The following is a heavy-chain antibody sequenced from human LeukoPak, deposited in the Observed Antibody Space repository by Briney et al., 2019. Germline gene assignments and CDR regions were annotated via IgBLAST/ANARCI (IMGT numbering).Heavy chain of an antibody. D-gene: IGHD3-10*01. J-gene: IGHJ4*02. CDR2: IYYSGST. CDR3: ASYTMVNDY. V-gene: IGHV4-59*08. Sequence: SETLSLTCTVSGGSISSYYWSWIRQPPGKGLEWIGYIYYSGSTNYNPSLKSRVTISVDTSKNQFSLKLSSVTAADTAVYYCASYTMVNDYWGQGTLVTVSS. CDR1: GGSISSYY.